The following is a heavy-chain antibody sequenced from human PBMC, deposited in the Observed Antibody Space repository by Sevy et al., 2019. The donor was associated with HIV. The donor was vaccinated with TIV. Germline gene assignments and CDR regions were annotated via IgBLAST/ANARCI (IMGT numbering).Heavy chain of an antibody. V-gene: IGHV3-64*02. J-gene: IGHJ4*02. CDR3: ARGGAFWSGYTDY. CDR2: INSNGVTT. Sequence: GESLRLSCAASGFTFSSYAMHWVRQAPGKGLECVAAINSNGVTTYYADSVKGRFTISRDNSKNTLYLQMGSLRAEDMAVYYCARGGAFWSGYTDYWGQGTLVTVSS. D-gene: IGHD3-3*01. CDR1: GFTFSSYA.